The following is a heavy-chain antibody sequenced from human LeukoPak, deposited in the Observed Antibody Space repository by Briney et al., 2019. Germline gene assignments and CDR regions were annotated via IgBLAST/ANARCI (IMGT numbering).Heavy chain of an antibody. Sequence: SETLSLTCTVSGGSISPYYWSWIRQPAGKGLEWIGRTYTSGSTNYNPSLKSRVTMSVDTSKNQFSLKLSSVTAADTAVYYCASPRLTYYYGSGSYGDAFDIWGQGTMVTVSS. CDR3: ASPRLTYYYGSGSYGDAFDI. D-gene: IGHD3-10*01. CDR1: GGSISPYY. J-gene: IGHJ3*02. V-gene: IGHV4-4*07. CDR2: TYTSGST.